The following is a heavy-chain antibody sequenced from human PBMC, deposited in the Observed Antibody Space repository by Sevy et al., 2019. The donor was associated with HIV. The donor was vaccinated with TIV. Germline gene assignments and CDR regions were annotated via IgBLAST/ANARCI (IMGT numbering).Heavy chain of an antibody. Sequence: SETLSLTCTVSGGSISSGDYYWSWIRQPPGKGLEWIGYIYYSGSTYYNPSLKSRVTISVDTSKNQFSLKLSPVTAADTAVYYCARTSYYYDSSGYYPPNYFDYWGQGTLVTVSS. V-gene: IGHV4-30-4*01. CDR2: IYYSGST. CDR1: GGSISSGDYY. D-gene: IGHD3-22*01. CDR3: ARTSYYYDSSGYYPPNYFDY. J-gene: IGHJ4*02.